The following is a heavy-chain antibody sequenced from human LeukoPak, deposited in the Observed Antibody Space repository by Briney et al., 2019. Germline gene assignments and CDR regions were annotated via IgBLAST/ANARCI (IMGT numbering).Heavy chain of an antibody. J-gene: IGHJ4*02. Sequence: GGSLRLSCAASGFTFSSHGMHWVRQAPGKGLEWVAFIRYDGSNKYYADSVKGRFTISRDNSKNTLYLQMNSLRAEDTAVYYCAKGHDYYDSSGWIDYWGQGTLVTVSS. CDR3: AKGHDYYDSSGWIDY. V-gene: IGHV3-30*02. CDR2: IRYDGSNK. CDR1: GFTFSSHG. D-gene: IGHD3-22*01.